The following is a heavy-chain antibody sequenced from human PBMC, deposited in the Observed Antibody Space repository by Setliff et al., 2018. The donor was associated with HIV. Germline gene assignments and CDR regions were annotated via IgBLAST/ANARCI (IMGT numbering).Heavy chain of an antibody. Sequence: GASVKVSCKVSGYTLSELSMHWVRQAPGKGLEWMGGFDPEDVETIYAEKFQGRVTMTEDTSTDTAYMELSSLRSEDTAVYYCARVRTLDTPVDAFDIWGQGTMVTVSS. CDR2: FDPEDVET. CDR3: ARVRTLDTPVDAFDI. J-gene: IGHJ3*02. V-gene: IGHV1-24*01. D-gene: IGHD2-15*01. CDR1: GYTLSELS.